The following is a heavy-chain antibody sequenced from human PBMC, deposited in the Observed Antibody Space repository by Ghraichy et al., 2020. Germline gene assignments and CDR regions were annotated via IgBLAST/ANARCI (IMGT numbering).Heavy chain of an antibody. V-gene: IGHV3-7*03. Sequence: GESLRLSCAASGFTFSIYSMSWVRQAPGKGLEWVANINPDGSEKYYVDSVKGRFTMSRDNAKNSVSLQMNSLRAEDTAVYYCARNRASLDVWGKGTTVTVSS. J-gene: IGHJ6*04. CDR2: INPDGSEK. D-gene: IGHD2/OR15-2a*01. CDR1: GFTFSIYS. CDR3: ARNRASLDV.